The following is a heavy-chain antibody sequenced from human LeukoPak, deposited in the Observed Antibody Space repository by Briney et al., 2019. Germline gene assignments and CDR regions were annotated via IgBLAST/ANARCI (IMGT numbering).Heavy chain of an antibody. Sequence: WASVKVSCKASGYRLTGYHLHWVRQAPGQGLEWMGWINPNSGGTNYAQKFQGRVTMTRDTSISTAYMELSRLRSDDTAVYYCARTVQLERRSDAFDIWGQGTMVTVSS. CDR2: INPNSGGT. CDR1: GYRLTGYH. V-gene: IGHV1-2*02. J-gene: IGHJ3*02. CDR3: ARTVQLERRSDAFDI. D-gene: IGHD1-1*01.